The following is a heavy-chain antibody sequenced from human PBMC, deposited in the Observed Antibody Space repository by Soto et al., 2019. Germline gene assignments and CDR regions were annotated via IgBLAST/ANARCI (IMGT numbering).Heavy chain of an antibody. Sequence: QVQLQESGPGLVRPSETLSLTCAVSGASITSTNWWSWVRQPPGKGLEWIGGIFRGGSTNYKRSLRRRVTMSVDKSQNQFSLRLSSVTAADTAVYYCARAILANPWFDPWGQGTLVSVYS. CDR2: IFRGGST. CDR1: GASITSTNW. V-gene: IGHV4-4*02. D-gene: IGHD2-2*02. CDR3: ARAILANPWFDP. J-gene: IGHJ5*02.